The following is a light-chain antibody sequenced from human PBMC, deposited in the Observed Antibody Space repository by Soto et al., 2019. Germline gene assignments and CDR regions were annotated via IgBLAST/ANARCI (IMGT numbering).Light chain of an antibody. Sequence: AIQMTQFPSSLSASVGDRVTITCRASQGIRNDLGWYQQKSGKAPKLLIFAASTLQSGVPSRFSGSASGTDFTLTISSLQPEDFAAYYCLQDYNYPRTFGQGTKVDIK. CDR3: LQDYNYPRT. V-gene: IGKV1-6*01. CDR2: AAS. J-gene: IGKJ1*01. CDR1: QGIRND.